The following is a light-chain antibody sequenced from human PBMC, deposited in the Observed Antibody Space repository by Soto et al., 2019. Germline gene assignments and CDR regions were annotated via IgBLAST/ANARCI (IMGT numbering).Light chain of an antibody. Sequence: QSALTQPASVSGSPGQSITISCTGTSSDVGGYNYVSWYQQHPGKAPKLMIYEVNNRPSGVSNRFSGSKSGNTASLTISGLQAEDEAHYYCSSYTRSSNLVVFGGGTKVTVL. CDR3: SSYTRSSNLVV. J-gene: IGLJ2*01. CDR1: SSDVGGYNY. V-gene: IGLV2-14*01. CDR2: EVN.